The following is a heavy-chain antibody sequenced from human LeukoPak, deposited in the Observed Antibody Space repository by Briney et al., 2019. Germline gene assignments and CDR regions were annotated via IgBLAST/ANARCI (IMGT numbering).Heavy chain of an antibody. CDR2: IKQDGSDI. D-gene: IGHD1-26*01. J-gene: IGHJ4*02. V-gene: IGHV3-7*01. Sequence: WIRQPPGKGLEWVANIKQDGSDIYYVDSVKGRFTISRDNAKNSLYLQMNSLRAEDTAVYYCTRSGTYVFDFWGQGTLVTVSS. CDR3: TRSGTYVFDF.